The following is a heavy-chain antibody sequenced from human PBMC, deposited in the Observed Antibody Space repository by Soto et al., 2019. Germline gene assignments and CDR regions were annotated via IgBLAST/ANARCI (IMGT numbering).Heavy chain of an antibody. Sequence: GGSLRLSCAASGFTFSSYAMSWVRQAPGKGLEWVSAISGSGGSTYYADSMKGRFTISRENSRNTLFLQMNSLRAEDTAVYYCARDRGRGDYDYIWGSYRSSPDFDYWGQGTLVTVSS. V-gene: IGHV3-23*01. J-gene: IGHJ4*02. CDR2: ISGSGGST. D-gene: IGHD3-16*02. CDR1: GFTFSSYA. CDR3: ARDRGRGDYDYIWGSYRSSPDFDY.